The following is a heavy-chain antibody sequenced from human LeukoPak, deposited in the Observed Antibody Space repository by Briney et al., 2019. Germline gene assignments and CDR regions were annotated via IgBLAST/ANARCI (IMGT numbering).Heavy chain of an antibody. V-gene: IGHV1-2*06. CDR3: ATSKSPPGYCSSTSCHDYYYYGMDV. Sequence: GASVKVSCKASGYTFTGYYMHWVRQAPGQGLEWMGRINPNSGGTNYAQKFQGRVTMTRDTSISTAYMELSRLRSDDTAVYYCATSKSPPGYCSSTSCHDYYYYGMDVWGQGTTVTVSS. D-gene: IGHD2-2*01. J-gene: IGHJ6*02. CDR1: GYTFTGYY. CDR2: INPNSGGT.